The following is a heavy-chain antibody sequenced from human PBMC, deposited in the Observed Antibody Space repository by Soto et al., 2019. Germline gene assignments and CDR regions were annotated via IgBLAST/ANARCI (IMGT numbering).Heavy chain of an antibody. J-gene: IGHJ4*02. V-gene: IGHV5-51*01. D-gene: IGHD3-3*01. CDR1: GYSFSSYW. CDR2: IYPGDSDT. CDR3: AGKVFVSGYTDY. Sequence: PGESLKISCKGSGYSFSSYWIGWVRQIPGKGLEWMGIIYPGDSDTRYSPSFQGQVTISADKSISTAYLQWSSLKASDTVMYYCAGKVFVSGYTDYWGKGIPVTASS.